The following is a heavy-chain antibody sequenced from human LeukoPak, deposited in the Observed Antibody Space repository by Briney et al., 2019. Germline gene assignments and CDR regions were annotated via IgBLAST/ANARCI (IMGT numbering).Heavy chain of an antibody. V-gene: IGHV1-8*01. CDR2: MSPNSGNT. CDR3: ACSSWEAFDI. J-gene: IGHJ3*02. Sequence: ASVKVSCKASGYTFTSYDINWVRQATGQGLEWMGWMSPNSGNTGHAQKFQGRVTMTRNTSISTAYMELSSLRSEDTAVYYCACSSWEAFDIWGQGTMVTVSS. CDR1: GYTFTSYD. D-gene: IGHD6-13*01.